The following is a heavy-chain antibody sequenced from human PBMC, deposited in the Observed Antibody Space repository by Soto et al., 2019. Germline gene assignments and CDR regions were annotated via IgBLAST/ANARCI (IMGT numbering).Heavy chain of an antibody. V-gene: IGHV3-30*18. D-gene: IGHD5-18*01. CDR2: ISYDGSNK. CDR1: GFTFSSYG. Sequence: GGSLSLSCAASGFTFSSYGMHWVRQAPGKGLEWVAVISYDGSNKYYADSVKGRFTISRDNSKNTLYLQMNSLRAEDTAVYYCAKDLHRYGYSRQPFDYWGQGTLVTVSS. CDR3: AKDLHRYGYSRQPFDY. J-gene: IGHJ4*02.